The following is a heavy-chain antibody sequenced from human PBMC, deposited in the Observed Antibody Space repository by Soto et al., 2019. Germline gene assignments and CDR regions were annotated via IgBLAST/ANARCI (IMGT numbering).Heavy chain of an antibody. V-gene: IGHV3-23*01. CDR1: GFTFSSYA. CDR2: ISGSGGRT. J-gene: IGHJ4*02. D-gene: IGHD3-22*01. CDR3: AKDRSGWPYYYDSVTL. Sequence: QPGGSLRLSCAASGFTFSSYAMSWVRQAPGKGLEWVSAISGSGGRTYYADSVKGRLTISRDNSKNTLYLQMNSLRAEDTAVYYCAKDRSGWPYYYDSVTLWGQGTLVTVSS.